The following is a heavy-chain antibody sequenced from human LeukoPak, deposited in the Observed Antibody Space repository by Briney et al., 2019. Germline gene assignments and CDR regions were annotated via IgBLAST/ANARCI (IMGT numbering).Heavy chain of an antibody. CDR2: INPHSGGP. CDR1: GYTFTGYY. Sequence: ASVKVSCKDSGYTFTGYYMHWVRQAPGQGLGWMGWINPHSGGPHYAQKFQGRVTMTRDTFISTAYMELSRLTSDGTAVYYCARSSDFWSGNLDSWGQGTLVTVSS. J-gene: IGHJ4*02. D-gene: IGHD3-3*01. CDR3: ARSSDFWSGNLDS. V-gene: IGHV1-2*02.